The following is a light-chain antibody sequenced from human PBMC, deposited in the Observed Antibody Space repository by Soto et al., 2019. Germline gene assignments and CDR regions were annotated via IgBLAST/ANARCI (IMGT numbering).Light chain of an antibody. V-gene: IGLV2-14*01. CDR2: EVN. CDR3: ASYTVSHTRV. Sequence: QSALTQPASVSGSPGQSITISCTGSNSDVGAYNYVSWYQQHPGKAPKLIIYEVNNRPSGVSYRFSGSKSGNTASLTISGLQAEDDADYYCASYTVSHTRVFGGGTKVTVL. CDR1: NSDVGAYNY. J-gene: IGLJ3*02.